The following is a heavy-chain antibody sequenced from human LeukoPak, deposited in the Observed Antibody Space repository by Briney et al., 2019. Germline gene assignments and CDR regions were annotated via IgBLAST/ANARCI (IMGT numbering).Heavy chain of an antibody. CDR1: GFTFSNYA. CDR2: LSGSGDAT. V-gene: IGHV3-23*01. Sequence: GGSLRLSCAASGFTFSNYALTWVRQAPGKGLEWVSSLSGSGDATFYADSVKGRFTISRDNSKNTLYLQMNSLRAEDTAVYYCARDLLGVGTLATDYWDQGILVTVSS. CDR3: ARDLLGVGTLATDY. D-gene: IGHD3-3*01. J-gene: IGHJ4*02.